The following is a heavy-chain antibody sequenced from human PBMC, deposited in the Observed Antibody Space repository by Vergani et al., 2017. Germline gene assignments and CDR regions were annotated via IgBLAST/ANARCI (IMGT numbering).Heavy chain of an antibody. CDR2: ISSSGSTI. CDR1: GFTFSDYY. CDR3: ASQKPDYYDSSGYHDAFDI. D-gene: IGHD3-22*01. J-gene: IGHJ3*02. V-gene: IGHV3-11*01. Sequence: QVQLVESGGGLVKPGGSLRLSCAASGFTFSDYYMSWIRQAPGKGLEWVSYISSSGSTIYYADSVKGRFTISRDNAKNSLYLQMNSLRAEDTAVYYCASQKPDYYDSSGYHDAFDIWGQGTMVTVSS.